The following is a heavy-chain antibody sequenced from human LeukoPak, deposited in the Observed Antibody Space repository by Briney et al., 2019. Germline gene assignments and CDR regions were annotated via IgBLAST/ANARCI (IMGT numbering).Heavy chain of an antibody. V-gene: IGHV3-7*01. D-gene: IGHD5-18*01. Sequence: PGGSLRLSCAASGFTFSSYAMSWVRQAPGKGLEWVAFIKGDGSAKKYVDSVKGRLTISRDNAKNSLFLQMNSLRAEDTAVYYCARDRGWIQHDIWGQGTMVTVSS. J-gene: IGHJ3*02. CDR2: IKGDGSAK. CDR1: GFTFSSYA. CDR3: ARDRGWIQHDI.